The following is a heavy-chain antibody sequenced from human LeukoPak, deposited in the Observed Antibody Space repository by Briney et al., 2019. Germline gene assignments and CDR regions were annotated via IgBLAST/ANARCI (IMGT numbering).Heavy chain of an antibody. CDR1: GFTFSSYG. D-gene: IGHD3-10*01. V-gene: IGHV3-30*18. CDR2: ISYDGSNK. CDR3: AKDQVTMVRGVKDYYYYYGMDV. Sequence: GGSLRFSCAASGFTFSSYGMHWVRQAPGKGLEWVAVISYDGSNKYYADSVKGRFTISRDNSKNTLYLQMNSLRAEDTAVYYCAKDQVTMVRGVKDYYYYYGMDVWGQGTMVTVSS. J-gene: IGHJ6*02.